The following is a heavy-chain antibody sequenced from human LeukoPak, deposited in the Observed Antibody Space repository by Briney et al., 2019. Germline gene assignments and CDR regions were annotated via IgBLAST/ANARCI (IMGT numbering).Heavy chain of an antibody. D-gene: IGHD2-2*01. J-gene: IGHJ5*02. Sequence: SETLSLTCAVYGGSFSGYYWSWIRQPPGKGLEWIGEINHSGSTNYNPSHKSRVTISVDTSKNQFSLKLSSVTAADTAVYYCARVLPAASAWFDPWGQGTLVTVSS. CDR1: GGSFSGYY. CDR2: INHSGST. CDR3: ARVLPAASAWFDP. V-gene: IGHV4-34*01.